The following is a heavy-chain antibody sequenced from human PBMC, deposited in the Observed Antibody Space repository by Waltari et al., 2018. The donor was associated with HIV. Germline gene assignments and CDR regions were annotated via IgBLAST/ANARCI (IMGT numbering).Heavy chain of an antibody. D-gene: IGHD6-19*01. V-gene: IGHV3-23*01. CDR1: GLPFTSLS. CDR2: MSASGSDT. J-gene: IGHJ4*02. CDR3: AKAADSSGWSEVYFDS. Sequence: VKLLESGGDSAQPGVSLELPLSAAGLPFTSLSKFSVRQAPGRGLEWVSTMSASGSDTYYADSVKGRFTVSRDNSKDTVSLQMHSLEPGDTALYSCAKAADSSGWSEVYFDSWGLGTLVTVSS.